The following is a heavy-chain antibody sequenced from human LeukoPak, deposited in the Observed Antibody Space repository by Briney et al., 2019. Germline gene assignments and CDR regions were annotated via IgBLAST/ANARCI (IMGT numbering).Heavy chain of an antibody. CDR1: GGSISSYY. CDR3: ARVQRYCSSTSCYKDDAFDI. J-gene: IGHJ3*02. Sequence: SETLSLTCTVSGGSISSYYWSWIRQPPGKGLEWIGYIYYSGSTNYNPSLKSRVTISVDTSKNQFSLKLSSVTAADTAVYYCARVQRYCSSTSCYKDDAFDIWGQGTMVTVSS. V-gene: IGHV4-59*01. CDR2: IYYSGST. D-gene: IGHD2-2*02.